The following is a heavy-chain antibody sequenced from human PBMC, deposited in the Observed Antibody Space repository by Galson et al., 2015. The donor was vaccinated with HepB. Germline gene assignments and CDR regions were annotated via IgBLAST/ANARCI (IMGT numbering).Heavy chain of an antibody. CDR2: IIPIFGTA. V-gene: IGHV1-69*13. CDR3: ARDIIAAAGTGWFVP. D-gene: IGHD6-13*01. CDR1: GGTFSSYA. Sequence: SVKVSCKASGGTFSSYAISWVRQAPGQGLEWMGGIIPIFGTANYAQKFQGRVTITADESTSTVYMELSRLRSEDTAVYYCARDIIAAAGTGWFVPWGQGTLVTVSS. J-gene: IGHJ5*02.